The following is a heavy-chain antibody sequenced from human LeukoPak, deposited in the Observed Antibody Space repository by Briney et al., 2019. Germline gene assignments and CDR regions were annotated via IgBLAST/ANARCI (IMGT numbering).Heavy chain of an antibody. J-gene: IGHJ4*02. D-gene: IGHD3-9*01. CDR3: AXXELILTGWLDY. V-gene: IGHV4-34*01. CDR1: GGSFSGYY. CDR2: INHSGST. Sequence: SETLSLTCAVYGGSFSGYYWSWIRQPPGKGLEWIGEINHSGSTNYNPSLKSRVTISVDTSKNQFSLKLSSVTAADTAVYYCAXXELILTGWLDYWGQGTLVTVSS.